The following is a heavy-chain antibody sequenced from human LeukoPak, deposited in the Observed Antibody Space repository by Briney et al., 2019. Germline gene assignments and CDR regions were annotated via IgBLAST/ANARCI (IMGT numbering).Heavy chain of an antibody. V-gene: IGHV3-74*01. D-gene: IGHD7-27*01. CDR1: GFKFSNHW. J-gene: IGHJ4*02. Sequence: GESLKISCAASGFKFSNHWMHWVRQSPGKGLVWVARSNNDGSDTSHADSVEGRFTIPRDNAENTLYPQLNSLRVEDTAMYFCARNNWGIDDWGQGTLVTVSS. CDR3: ARNNWGIDD. CDR2: SNNDGSDT.